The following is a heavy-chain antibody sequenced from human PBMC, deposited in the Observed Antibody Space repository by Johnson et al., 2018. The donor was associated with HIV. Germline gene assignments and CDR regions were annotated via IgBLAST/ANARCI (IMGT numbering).Heavy chain of an antibody. V-gene: IGHV3-23*04. D-gene: IGHD3-16*01. Sequence: MLLVESGGGVVQPGRSLRLSCAASGFTVSSNYMTWVRQAPGKGLEWVSAISGSGDSTSYADSVKGRFTISTDTSKNTLYLQMNALRAEDTAVYYCAISIPRPGWGDAFDIWGQGTMVTVSS. CDR1: GFTVSSNY. CDR3: AISIPRPGWGDAFDI. CDR2: ISGSGDST. J-gene: IGHJ3*02.